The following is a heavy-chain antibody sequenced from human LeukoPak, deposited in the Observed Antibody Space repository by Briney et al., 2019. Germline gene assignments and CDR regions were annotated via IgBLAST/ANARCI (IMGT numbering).Heavy chain of an antibody. J-gene: IGHJ4*02. Sequence: ASVKVSCKASGYIFTAYYMYWVRQAPGQGLEWMGWINPNSGDTKYAQKFQGRVTMTRDTSINTAYMEMSSLRSDDTAVYHCARGWYYDSTGGYYFDYWGQGTLVTVSS. CDR2: INPNSGDT. CDR1: GYIFTAYY. V-gene: IGHV1-2*02. CDR3: ARGWYYDSTGGYYFDY. D-gene: IGHD3-22*01.